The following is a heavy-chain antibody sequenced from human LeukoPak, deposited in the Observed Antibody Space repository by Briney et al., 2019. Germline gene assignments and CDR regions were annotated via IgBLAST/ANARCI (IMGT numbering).Heavy chain of an antibody. CDR1: GFTFSNYW. CDR2: IKQDGNEK. V-gene: IGHV3-7*01. CDR3: ASLWSSDY. D-gene: IGHD4/OR15-4a*01. Sequence: PGGSLRLSCAASGFTFSNYWMSWVRQAPGKGLEWVANIKQDGNEKYYVDSVKGRFTISRDNAKNSLYLQMNSLRAEDTAVYYCASLWSSDYWGQGTLVTVSS. J-gene: IGHJ4*02.